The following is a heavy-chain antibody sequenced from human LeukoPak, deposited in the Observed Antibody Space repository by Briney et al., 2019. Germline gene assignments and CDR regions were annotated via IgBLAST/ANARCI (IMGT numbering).Heavy chain of an antibody. CDR3: AREGSPLLGGYY. CDR2: INPISGGT. CDR1: GYTFTGYY. D-gene: IGHD1-26*01. V-gene: IGHV1-2*02. J-gene: IGHJ4*02. Sequence: GSSVTVSCKASGYTFTGYYMHWVRQAPGQGLEWMGWINPISGGTNYAQKFQGTITMTRDTSISTAYMELSRLRPDDTAVYYCAREGSPLLGGYYWGQGTLVTVSS.